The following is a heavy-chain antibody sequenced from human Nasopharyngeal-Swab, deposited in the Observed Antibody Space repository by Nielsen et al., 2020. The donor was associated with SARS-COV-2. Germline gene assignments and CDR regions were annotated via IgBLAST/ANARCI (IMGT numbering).Heavy chain of an antibody. J-gene: IGHJ4*02. CDR3: AHRRGGAMAQKPFDY. D-gene: IGHD5-18*01. CDR2: IYWDDDK. V-gene: IGHV2-5*02. Sequence: SGPTLVKPTKTLTLTCTFSGFSLSTSGVGVGWIRQPPGKALEWLALIYWDDDKRYSPSLKSRLTITKDTPKNQVVLTMANMDPVDTATYYCAHRRGGAMAQKPFDYWGQGTLVTVSS. CDR1: GFSLSTSGVG.